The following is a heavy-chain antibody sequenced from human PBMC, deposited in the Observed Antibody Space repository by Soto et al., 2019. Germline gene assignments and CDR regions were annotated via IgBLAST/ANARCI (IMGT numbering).Heavy chain of an antibody. CDR1: GFTFSSYA. CDR3: ARTVYTVVTPMDY. V-gene: IGHV3-48*02. CDR2: ISGSSDSI. D-gene: IGHD2-21*02. Sequence: GGSLRLSCAASGFTFSSYAMNWVRQAPGKGLEWVSYISGSSDSIKYAASVKGRFTISRDNAKNSLYLQMNSLRDEDTAVYYCARTVYTVVTPMDYWGQGTLVTGSS. J-gene: IGHJ4*02.